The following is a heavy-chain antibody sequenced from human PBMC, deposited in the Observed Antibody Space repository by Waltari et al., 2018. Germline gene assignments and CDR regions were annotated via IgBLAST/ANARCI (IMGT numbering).Heavy chain of an antibody. CDR2: IYYSGST. CDR3: ARPLSSSSWFWPFDY. Sequence: QVQLQESGPGLVKPSETMSLTCTASGGSISSYYWSWLRQPPGKGLEWIGYIYYSGSTNYNPSLKSRVTISVDTSKNQFSLKLSSVTAADTAVYYCARPLSSSSWFWPFDYWGQGTLVTVSS. CDR1: GGSISSYY. V-gene: IGHV4-59*01. J-gene: IGHJ4*02. D-gene: IGHD6-13*01.